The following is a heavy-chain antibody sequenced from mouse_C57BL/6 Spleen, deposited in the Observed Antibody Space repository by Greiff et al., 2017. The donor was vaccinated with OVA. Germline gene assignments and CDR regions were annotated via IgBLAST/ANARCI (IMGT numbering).Heavy chain of an antibody. D-gene: IGHD2-1*01. CDR1: GYTFTDYY. Sequence: VHLVESGAELVRPGASVKLSCKASGYTFTDYYINWVKQRPGQGLEWIARIYPGSGNTYYNEKFKGKATLTADKSSSTAYMQLSSLTSEDSAVYFCAGGNYYFDYWGQGTTLTVSS. CDR2: IYPGSGNT. V-gene: IGHV1-76*01. J-gene: IGHJ2*01. CDR3: AGGNYYFDY.